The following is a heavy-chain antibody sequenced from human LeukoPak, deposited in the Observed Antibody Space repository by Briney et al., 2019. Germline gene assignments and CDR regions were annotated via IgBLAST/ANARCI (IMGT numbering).Heavy chain of an antibody. D-gene: IGHD4-11*01. J-gene: IGHJ5*02. Sequence: NPSETLSLTCTVSGGSISSYYWSWIRQPPGKGLEWIGYIYYSGSTNYNPSLKSRVTISVDTSKNQFSLKLSSVTAADTAVYYCASYKVAMTTVTTRWSDPWGQGTLVTVSS. CDR2: IYYSGST. CDR3: ASYKVAMTTVTTRWSDP. V-gene: IGHV4-59*01. CDR1: GGSISSYY.